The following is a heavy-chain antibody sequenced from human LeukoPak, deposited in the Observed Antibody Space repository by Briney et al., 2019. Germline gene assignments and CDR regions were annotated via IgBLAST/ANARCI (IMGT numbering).Heavy chain of an antibody. D-gene: IGHD3-10*01. CDR3: ARMVSGSGTYYFDS. Sequence: SDTLSLTCAVSGSSISNNALWGWLRQPPGKGLELIGYIYHSGSTYYNPSLKSRVTMSADTSKNQFSLKLTSVTAVDTAVYYCARMVSGSGTYYFDSWGQGTLVTVSS. J-gene: IGHJ4*02. CDR2: IYHSGST. V-gene: IGHV4-28*01. CDR1: GSSISNNAL.